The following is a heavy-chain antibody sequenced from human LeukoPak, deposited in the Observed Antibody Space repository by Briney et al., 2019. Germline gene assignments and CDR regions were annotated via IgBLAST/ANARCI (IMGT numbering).Heavy chain of an antibody. CDR2: ISSSSSSI. V-gene: IGHV3-21*01. Sequence: GGSLRLSCAASGFTFSSYSMNWVRQAPGKGLEWVSFISSSSSSIYYADSVKGRFTISRDNAKNSLYLQMNSLRAEDTAVYYCARDGPYCSSTSCLFDYWGQGTLVTVSS. CDR1: GFTFSSYS. CDR3: ARDGPYCSSTSCLFDY. J-gene: IGHJ4*02. D-gene: IGHD2-2*01.